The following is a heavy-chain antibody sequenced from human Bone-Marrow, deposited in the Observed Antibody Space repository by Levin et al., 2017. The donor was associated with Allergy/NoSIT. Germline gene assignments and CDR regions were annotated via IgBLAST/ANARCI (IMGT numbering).Heavy chain of an antibody. Sequence: GGSLRLSCAASGFTFSSYAMSWVRQAPGKGLEWVSAISGSGGSTYYADSVKGRFTISRDNSKNTLYLQMNSLRAEDTAVYYCAKDFGYYDFWSGYQTFDPWGQGTLVTVSS. J-gene: IGHJ5*02. CDR1: GFTFSSYA. CDR2: ISGSGGST. CDR3: AKDFGYYDFWSGYQTFDP. V-gene: IGHV3-23*01. D-gene: IGHD3-3*01.